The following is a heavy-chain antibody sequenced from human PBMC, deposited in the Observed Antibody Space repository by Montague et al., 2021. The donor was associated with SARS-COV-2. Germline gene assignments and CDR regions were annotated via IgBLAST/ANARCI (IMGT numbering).Heavy chain of an antibody. D-gene: IGHD3-22*01. Sequence: SLRLSCAASGFTFSSYSMNWIRQAPGKGLEWVSSISSSSYIYYADSVKDRFTISRDNAKNSLYLQMNSLRAEDTAVYYCARSTHYYDSSGYFDYWGQGTLVTVSS. CDR3: ARSTHYYDSSGYFDY. CDR2: ISSSSYI. V-gene: IGHV3-21*01. J-gene: IGHJ4*02. CDR1: GFTFSSYS.